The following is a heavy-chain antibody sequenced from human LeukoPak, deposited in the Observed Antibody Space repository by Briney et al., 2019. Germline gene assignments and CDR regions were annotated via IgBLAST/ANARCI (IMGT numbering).Heavy chain of an antibody. D-gene: IGHD2-21*02. CDR2: ISAYNGNT. Sequence: GASVKVSCKASGYTFTGYYMHWVRQAPGQGLEWMGWISAYNGNTNYAQKLQGRVTMTTDTSTSTAYMELRSLRSDDTAVYYCARGVVVTGAFDIWGQGTMVTVSS. CDR1: GYTFTGYY. V-gene: IGHV1-18*04. J-gene: IGHJ3*02. CDR3: ARGVVVTGAFDI.